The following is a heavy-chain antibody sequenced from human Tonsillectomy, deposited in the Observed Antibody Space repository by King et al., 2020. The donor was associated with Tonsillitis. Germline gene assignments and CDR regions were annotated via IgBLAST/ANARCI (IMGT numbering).Heavy chain of an antibody. CDR3: AKGGRGDYFFDY. CDR1: GFNFSNFA. Sequence: VQLVESGGGLVQPGGSLRLSCAASGFNFSNFAMTWVRQAPGKGLEWVSVIYSAGSSTYYADSVKGRFTISRAKNTLYLQMNSLRAEDTAVYYCAKGGRGDYFFDYWGQGTLVTVSS. D-gene: IGHD4-17*01. V-gene: IGHV3-23*03. J-gene: IGHJ4*02. CDR2: IYSAGSST.